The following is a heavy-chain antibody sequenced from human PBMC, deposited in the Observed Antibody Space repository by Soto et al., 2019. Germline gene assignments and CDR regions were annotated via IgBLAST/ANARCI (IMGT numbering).Heavy chain of an antibody. D-gene: IGHD3-22*01. CDR1: GFTFSSYA. CDR2: ISYDESNK. V-gene: IGHV3-30-3*01. CDR3: ARGGYYDSSNDAFDI. J-gene: IGHJ3*02. Sequence: GGSLRLSCAASGFTFSSYAMHWVRQAPGKGLEWVAVISYDESNKYYADSVKGRFTISRDNSKNTLDLQMNSLRAEDTAVYYCARGGYYDSSNDAFDIWGQGTMVTVSS.